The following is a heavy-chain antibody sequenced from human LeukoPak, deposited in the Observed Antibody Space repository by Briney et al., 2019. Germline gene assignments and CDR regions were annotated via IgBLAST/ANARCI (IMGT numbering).Heavy chain of an antibody. Sequence: PGGSLRLSCAASGFTVSSNYVSWVRQAPGKGLEWVSVIYAAGSTYYADSVKGRFTISRDNSKNTVYLQMNSLRAEDTAVYYCARAAPYCSSTSCYSDYWGQGTLVTVSS. CDR1: GFTVSSNY. J-gene: IGHJ4*02. V-gene: IGHV3-66*01. CDR2: IYAAGST. CDR3: ARAAPYCSSTSCYSDY. D-gene: IGHD2-2*02.